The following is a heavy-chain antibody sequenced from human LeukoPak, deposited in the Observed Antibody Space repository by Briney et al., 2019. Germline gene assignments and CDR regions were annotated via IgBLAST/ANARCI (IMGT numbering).Heavy chain of an antibody. V-gene: IGHV1-18*04. CDR3: ASRDGGQQLVGNWYFDL. CDR2: ISAYNGNT. CDR1: GYTFTGYY. Sequence: AASVKVSCKASGYTFTGYYMHWVRQAPGQGLEWMGWISAYNGNTNYAQKLQGRVSMTTDTFTNTAYMELRSLRSDDTAVYYCASRDGGQQLVGNWYFDLWGRGTLVTVSS. D-gene: IGHD6-13*01. J-gene: IGHJ2*01.